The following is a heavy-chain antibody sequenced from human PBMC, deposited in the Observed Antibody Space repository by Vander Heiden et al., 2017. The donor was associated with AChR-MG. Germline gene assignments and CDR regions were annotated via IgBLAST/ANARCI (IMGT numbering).Heavy chain of an antibody. CDR1: GFPFSSHG. CDR3: ARDLFGARRRTLYLDGS. V-gene: IGHV3-33*01. Sequence: QVQLVESGGGVVQPGRSLRLSCAASGFPFSSHGMHWVRQAPGKGLEWVAVIWYDGSNKYYADSVKGRFTISRDNSKNTLYLQMNSLRAEDTAVYYCARDLFGARRRTLYLDGSWGQGTLVTVSS. D-gene: IGHD3-10*02. J-gene: IGHJ4*02. CDR2: IWYDGSNK.